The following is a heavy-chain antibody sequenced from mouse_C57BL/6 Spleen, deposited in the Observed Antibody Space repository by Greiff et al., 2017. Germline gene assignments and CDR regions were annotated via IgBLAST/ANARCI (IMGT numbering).Heavy chain of an antibody. Sequence: QVQLQQSGAELVRPGASVTLSCKASGYTFTDYEMHWVKQTPVHGLEWIGAIDPETGGTAYNQKFKGKAILTADKSSSTAYMELRSLTSEDSAVYYCTRSLITTVVARYFDGWGTGTTVTVSS. CDR2: IDPETGGT. J-gene: IGHJ1*03. CDR3: TRSLITTVVARYFDG. V-gene: IGHV1-15*01. CDR1: GYTFTDYE. D-gene: IGHD1-1*01.